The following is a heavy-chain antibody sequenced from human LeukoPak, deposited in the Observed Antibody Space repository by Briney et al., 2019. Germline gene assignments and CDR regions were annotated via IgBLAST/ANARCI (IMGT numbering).Heavy chain of an antibody. CDR1: GGTFSIYV. CDR3: ARAYYYDSSGYYFFDY. Sequence: SVKVSCKASGGTFSIYVINWVRQAPGQGLEWMGRIIPILGIANYAQKFQGRVTITADKSTSTAYMELSSLRSEDTAVYYCARAYYYDSSGYYFFDYWGQGTLVTVSS. J-gene: IGHJ4*02. V-gene: IGHV1-69*04. D-gene: IGHD3-22*01. CDR2: IIPILGIA.